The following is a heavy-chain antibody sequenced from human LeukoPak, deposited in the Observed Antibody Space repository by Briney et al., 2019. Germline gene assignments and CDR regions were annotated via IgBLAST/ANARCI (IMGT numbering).Heavy chain of an antibody. CDR3: ARHEEEDGYNAKTFDF. V-gene: IGHV4-39*01. D-gene: IGHD5-24*01. CDR2: MHYRGTT. Sequence: PSETLSLTRTVSGVSISSSNNFWGWIRQPPGKGLEWIGSMHYRGTTYYIPSLKSRVTISVDTSKNQFSLKLSSVTAADTAVYYCARHEEEDGYNAKTFDFWGQGTLVTVSS. CDR1: GVSISSSNNF. J-gene: IGHJ4*02.